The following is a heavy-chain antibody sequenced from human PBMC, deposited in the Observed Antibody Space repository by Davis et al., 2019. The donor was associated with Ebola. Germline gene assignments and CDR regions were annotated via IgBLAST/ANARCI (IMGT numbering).Heavy chain of an antibody. J-gene: IGHJ6*03. CDR1: GYTFTSYY. CDR2: INPSGGST. V-gene: IGHV1-46*01. D-gene: IGHD4-11*01. Sequence: ASVKVSCKASGYTFTSYYMHWVRQAPGQGLEWMGIINPSGGSTSYAQKFQGRVTMTTDTSTSTAYLDLRSLKSDDTAVYYCARGTTVTTDPHYYYMDVWGKGTTVTVSS. CDR3: ARGTTVTTDPHYYYMDV.